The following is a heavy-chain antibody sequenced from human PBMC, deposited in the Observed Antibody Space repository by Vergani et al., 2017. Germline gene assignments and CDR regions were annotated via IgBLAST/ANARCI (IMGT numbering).Heavy chain of an antibody. Sequence: QVQLVQSGAEVKKPGASVKVSCKASGYTFTSYGISWVRQAPGQGLEWMGWISAYNGNTNYAQKLQGRVTLTTDTSTSTAYMELRSLSSDDTAVYYCARVLKEIRDGYSHGMDVWGQGTTVTVSS. D-gene: IGHD5-24*01. CDR2: ISAYNGNT. V-gene: IGHV1-18*01. CDR1: GYTFTSYG. CDR3: ARVLKEIRDGYSHGMDV. J-gene: IGHJ6*02.